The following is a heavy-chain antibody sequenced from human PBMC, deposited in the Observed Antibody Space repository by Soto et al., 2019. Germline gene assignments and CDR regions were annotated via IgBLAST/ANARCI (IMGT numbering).Heavy chain of an antibody. J-gene: IGHJ6*02. CDR2: IYHSGST. CDR3: AREGRNYGMDV. V-gene: IGHV4-30-2*01. CDR1: GGSISSGGYS. Sequence: QLQLQESGSGLVKPSQTLSLTCAVSGGSISSGGYSWSWIRQPPGKGLEWIGYIYHSGSTYYNPSLKSRVTISVDRSKNEFSLKLISVTAADTAVYYGAREGRNYGMDVWGHGTTVTVSS.